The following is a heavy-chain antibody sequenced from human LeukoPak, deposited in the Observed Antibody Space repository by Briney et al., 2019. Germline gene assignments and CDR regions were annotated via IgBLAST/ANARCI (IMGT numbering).Heavy chain of an antibody. J-gene: IGHJ5*02. CDR2: ISAYNGNT. CDR1: GYTFTSYG. V-gene: IGHV1-18*01. CDR3: ARESGRWRRAVAGNGRQGSWFDP. D-gene: IGHD6-19*01. Sequence: ASVKVSCKASGYTFTSYGISWVRQAPGQGLEWMGWISAYNGNTNYAQKLQGRVTMTTDTSTSTAYMELRSLRSDDTAAYYCARESGRWRRAVAGNGRQGSWFDPWGQGTLVTVSS.